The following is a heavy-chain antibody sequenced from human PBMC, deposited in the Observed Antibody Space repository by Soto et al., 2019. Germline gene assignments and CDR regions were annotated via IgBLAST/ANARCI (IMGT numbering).Heavy chain of an antibody. CDR3: AKWRYSNTWFLDY. J-gene: IGHJ4*02. Sequence: GGSLRLSCAASGFTVSSNYMSWVRQAPGKGLEWVSVIYSGGSTYYADSVKGRFTISRDNAKSSLYLQMNNLGAEDTAVYYCAKWRYSNTWFLDYWGQGTLVTVSS. V-gene: IGHV3-53*01. CDR2: IYSGGST. CDR1: GFTVSSNY. D-gene: IGHD5-12*01.